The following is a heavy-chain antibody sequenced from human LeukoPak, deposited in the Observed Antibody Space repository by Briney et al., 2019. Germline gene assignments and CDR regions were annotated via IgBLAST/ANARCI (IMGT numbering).Heavy chain of an antibody. CDR3: ARWGITGIRGYYYYMDV. V-gene: IGHV4-59*12. CDR1: GGSITSYY. Sequence: SETLSLTCTVSGGSITSYYWSWIRQPPGKGLEWMGYIYYSGSTNYNPSLKSRVTISVDTSKNQFSLKLSSVTAAYTAVYYCARWGITGIRGYYYYMDVWGKGTTVTVSS. J-gene: IGHJ6*03. CDR2: IYYSGST. D-gene: IGHD1-20*01.